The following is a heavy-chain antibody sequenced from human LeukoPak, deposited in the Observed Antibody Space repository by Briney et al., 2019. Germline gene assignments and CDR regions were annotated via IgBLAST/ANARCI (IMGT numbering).Heavy chain of an antibody. CDR1: GGTFSSYA. V-gene: IGHV1-69*13. D-gene: IGHD1-26*01. Sequence: SVNVTCKASGGTFSSYAISWVRQAPGQGVEWMGGIIPIFGTANYAQKFQGRVTITADESTSTAYMELSSLRSEDTAVYYCARDLRGSYLSWGQGTLVTVSS. CDR2: IIPIFGTA. J-gene: IGHJ4*02. CDR3: ARDLRGSYLS.